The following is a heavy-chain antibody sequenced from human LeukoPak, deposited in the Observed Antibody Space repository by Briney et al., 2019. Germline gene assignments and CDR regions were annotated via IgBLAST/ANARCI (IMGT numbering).Heavy chain of an antibody. Sequence: SETLSLSCAFNGGSFSGYYWSWIRQPPGKGLEWIGEINHSGSTNYNPSLKSRVTISVDTSKNQFSLKLSSVTAAGTAVYYCARGRDLLRFLEWLSPGGGSFDYWGQGTLVTVA. CDR3: ARGRDLLRFLEWLSPGGGSFDY. CDR1: GGSFSGYY. D-gene: IGHD3-3*01. CDR2: INHSGST. J-gene: IGHJ4*02. V-gene: IGHV4-34*01.